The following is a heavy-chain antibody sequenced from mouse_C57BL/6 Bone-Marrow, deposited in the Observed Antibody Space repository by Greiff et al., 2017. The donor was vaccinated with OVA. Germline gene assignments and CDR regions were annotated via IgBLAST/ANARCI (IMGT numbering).Heavy chain of an antibody. J-gene: IGHJ4*01. Sequence: VQLVESGAELVRPGASVTLSCKASGYTFTDYEMHWVKQTPVHGLEWIGAIEPETGGTAYNQKFKGKAILTADKSSSTAYMVLRSLTSEDSAVYYCTRSYRNYYAMDYWGQGTSVTVSS. V-gene: IGHV1-15*01. CDR2: IEPETGGT. CDR3: TRSYRNYYAMDY. D-gene: IGHD2-1*01. CDR1: GYTFTDYE.